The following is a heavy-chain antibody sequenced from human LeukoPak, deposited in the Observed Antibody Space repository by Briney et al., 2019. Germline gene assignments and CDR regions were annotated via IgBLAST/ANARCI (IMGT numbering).Heavy chain of an antibody. Sequence: GGSLRLSCAASGFMFKYYGMNWVRLAPGKGPEWITFIQFDGSVEYYADSVRGRVTVSRDNSKNTLFLQMDGLRDEDTGVYYCAKVLGFGYYSRYFDFGGQGMLATVSS. V-gene: IGHV3-30*02. CDR3: AKVLGFGYYSRYFDF. D-gene: IGHD3-22*01. CDR2: IQFDGSVE. CDR1: GFMFKYYG. J-gene: IGHJ4*02.